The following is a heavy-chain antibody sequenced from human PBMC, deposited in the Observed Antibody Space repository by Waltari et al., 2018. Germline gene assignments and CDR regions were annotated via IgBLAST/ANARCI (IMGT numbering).Heavy chain of an antibody. CDR2: INAGNGNT. D-gene: IGHD3-10*01. CDR3: ARGPTNYYGPRD. CDR1: GYTFTSYA. J-gene: IGHJ4*02. Sequence: QVQLVQSGAEVKKPGASVKVSCKASGYTFTSYAMHWVRQAPGQRLEWMGWINAGNGNTKYSQKFQGRVTITRDKSTSTAYMELSSLRSEDTAVYYCARGPTNYYGPRDWGQGTLVTVSS. V-gene: IGHV1-3*01.